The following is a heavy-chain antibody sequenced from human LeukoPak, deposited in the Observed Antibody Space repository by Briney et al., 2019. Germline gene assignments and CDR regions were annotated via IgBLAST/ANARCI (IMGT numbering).Heavy chain of an antibody. CDR3: AKEHSDWYGNWFDP. CDR2: ISGSGGST. V-gene: IGHV3-23*01. CDR1: GFTFSSYA. D-gene: IGHD6-19*01. Sequence: GGSLRLSCAASGFTFSSYAMSWVRQAPGKGLEWVSAISGSGGSTYYADSVKGRFTISRDNSRHTLYLQMNSLRAEDTAVYYCAKEHSDWYGNWFDPWGQGTLVTVSS. J-gene: IGHJ5*02.